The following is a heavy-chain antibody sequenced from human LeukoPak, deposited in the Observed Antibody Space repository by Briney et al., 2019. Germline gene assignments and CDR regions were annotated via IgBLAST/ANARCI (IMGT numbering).Heavy chain of an antibody. V-gene: IGHV1-46*01. J-gene: IGHJ4*02. CDR2: VNPSVGST. Sequence: ASAKVSCTASGYTFTSYYIHWVRRAPGQGLEWMGVVNPSVGSTTYAQKFQGRVTMTRDTSTSTVYMEMSTLGSEDTAVYYCARVSGVGLYGSGSYSPSPFDYWGQGTLVTVSS. D-gene: IGHD3-10*01. CDR1: GYTFTSYY. CDR3: ARVSGVGLYGSGSYSPSPFDY.